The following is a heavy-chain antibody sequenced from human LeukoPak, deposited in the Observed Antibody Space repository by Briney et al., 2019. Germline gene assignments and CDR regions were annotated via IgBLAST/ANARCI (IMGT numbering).Heavy chain of an antibody. V-gene: IGHV4-4*07. CDR1: GDSIRSYC. J-gene: IGHJ5*02. Sequence: SETLSLTCTVSGDSIRSYCWNWIRQPAGKGLEWIGRIQASGSTNDNPSLKSRIIMSIDTSKNQFSLKLTSVTAADTAVYYCAKDDLITGGKNWFDLWGQGTLVTVSS. D-gene: IGHD2-15*01. CDR2: IQASGST. CDR3: AKDDLITGGKNWFDL.